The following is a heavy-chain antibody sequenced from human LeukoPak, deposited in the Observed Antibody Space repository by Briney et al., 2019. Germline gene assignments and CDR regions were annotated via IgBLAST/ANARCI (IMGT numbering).Heavy chain of an antibody. CDR2: ISAYNCNT. CDR3: ARDYYYDSSGYRGYYYYGMDV. V-gene: IGHV1-18*01. Sequence: ASVNVSCKASGYTFTIYGISCVRQSPGQGLEWMGWISAYNCNTNYAQKLQGRVTMTTDTSTSTAYLELRSLRYDDTAVYYCARDYYYDSSGYRGYYYYGMDVWGQGTTVTVSS. CDR1: GYTFTIYG. D-gene: IGHD3-22*01. J-gene: IGHJ6*02.